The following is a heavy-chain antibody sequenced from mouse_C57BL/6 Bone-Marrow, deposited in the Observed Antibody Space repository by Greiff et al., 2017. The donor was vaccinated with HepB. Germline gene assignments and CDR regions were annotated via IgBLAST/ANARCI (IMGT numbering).Heavy chain of an antibody. J-gene: IGHJ3*01. CDR1: GFNIKDDY. V-gene: IGHV14-4*01. D-gene: IGHD1-1*01. CDR2: IDPENGDT. Sequence: EVQLQHSGAELVRPGASVKLSCTASGFNIKDDYMHWVKQRPEQGLEWIGWIDPENGDTEYASKFQGKATITADTSSNTAYLQLSSLTSEDTAVYYCTYYYGSSYVDWFAYWGQGTLVTVSA. CDR3: TYYYGSSYVDWFAY.